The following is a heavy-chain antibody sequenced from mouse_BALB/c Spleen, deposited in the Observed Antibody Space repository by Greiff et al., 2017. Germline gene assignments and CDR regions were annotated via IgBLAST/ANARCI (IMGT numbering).Heavy chain of an antibody. V-gene: IGHV5-12-1*01. J-gene: IGHJ4*01. CDR2: ISSGGGST. CDR1: GFAFSSYD. Sequence: EVQRVESGGGLVKPGGSLKLSCAASGFAFSSYDMSWVRQTPEKRLEWVAYISSGGGSTYYPDTVKGRFTISRDNAKNTLYLQMSSLKSEDTAMYYCARHYRYDGYAMDYWGQGTSVTVSS. D-gene: IGHD2-14*01. CDR3: ARHYRYDGYAMDY.